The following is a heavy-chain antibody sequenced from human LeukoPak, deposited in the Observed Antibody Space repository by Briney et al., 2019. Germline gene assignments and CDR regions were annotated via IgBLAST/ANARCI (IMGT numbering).Heavy chain of an antibody. J-gene: IGHJ4*02. D-gene: IGHD3-22*01. CDR2: TSGSGGST. CDR1: GFTFSSHA. Sequence: PGGSLRLSCAASGFTFSSHALSWVRQAPGKGLEWVSATSGSGGSTYYADSVKGRFTISRDNSKNTLYLQMNSLRAEDTAVYYCAKTPMIVAPFDYWGQGTLVTVSS. CDR3: AKTPMIVAPFDY. V-gene: IGHV3-23*01.